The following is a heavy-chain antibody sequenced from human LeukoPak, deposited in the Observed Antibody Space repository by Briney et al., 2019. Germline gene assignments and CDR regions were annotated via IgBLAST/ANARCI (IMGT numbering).Heavy chain of an antibody. V-gene: IGHV3-9*01. CDR1: GFTFDDYA. D-gene: IGHD3-22*01. CDR2: ISWNSGSI. J-gene: IGHJ3*02. Sequence: GGSLRLSCAASGFTFDDYAMHWVRQAPGKGLEWVSGISWNSGSIGYADSVKGRFTISRDNAKNSLYLQMNSLRAEDTALYYCAKETRDSSGTADAFDIWGQGTMVTVSS. CDR3: AKETRDSSGTADAFDI.